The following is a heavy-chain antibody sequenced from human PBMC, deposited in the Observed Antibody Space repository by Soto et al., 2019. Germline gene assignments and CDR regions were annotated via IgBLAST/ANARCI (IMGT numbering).Heavy chain of an antibody. CDR2: FDPEDGET. Sequence: WVRQAPGQWLEWMGGFDPEDGETIYAQKFQGRVTMTEDTSTDTAYMELSSLRSEDTALFYCARVMGIVVVIPDAFDIWGQGTMVTVSS. J-gene: IGHJ3*02. D-gene: IGHD3-22*01. V-gene: IGHV1-24*01. CDR3: ARVMGIVVVIPDAFDI.